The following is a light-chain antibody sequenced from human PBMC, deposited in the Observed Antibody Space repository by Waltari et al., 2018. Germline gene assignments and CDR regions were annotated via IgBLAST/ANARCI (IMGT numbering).Light chain of an antibody. CDR1: SSDIGGYNY. Sequence: QSALTQPPSASGSPGQSVTISCTGTSSDIGGYNYVSWYQQRPGKAPKLLIYEVTKRPSVFPARFSGSKSANPASLTVSGLQAEDEADYYCSSYAGSNYVAFGGGTKLTVL. V-gene: IGLV2-8*01. J-gene: IGLJ2*01. CDR3: SSYAGSNYVA. CDR2: EVT.